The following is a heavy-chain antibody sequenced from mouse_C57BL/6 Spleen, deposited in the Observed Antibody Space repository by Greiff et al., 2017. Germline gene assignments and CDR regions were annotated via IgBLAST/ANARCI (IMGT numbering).Heavy chain of an antibody. J-gene: IGHJ3*01. D-gene: IGHD2-10*02. CDR2: IDPSDSYT. CDR3: GRGEYGNFFAY. CDR1: GYTFTSYW. V-gene: IGHV1-50*01. Sequence: QVQLQQPGAELVKPGASVKLSCKASGYTFTSYWMQWVKQRPGQGLEWIGEIDPSDSYTNYNQKFKGKATFTVDTSSSTAYMQLSSLTSEDSAVYYCGRGEYGNFFAYWGQGTLVTVSA.